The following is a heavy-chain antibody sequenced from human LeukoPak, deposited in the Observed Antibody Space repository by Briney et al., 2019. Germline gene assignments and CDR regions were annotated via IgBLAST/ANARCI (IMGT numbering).Heavy chain of an antibody. V-gene: IGHV3-23*01. CDR1: GFTFSSYA. D-gene: IGHD1-26*01. J-gene: IGHJ3*02. Sequence: GGSLRLSCAASGFTFSSYAMSWVRQAPGKGLEWVSTITYSGGNTYYADSVKGRFTISRDNSKNTLYLQMNSLRAEDTAVYYCAREVGSGSYLAHVFDIWGQGTMVTVSS. CDR3: AREVGSGSYLAHVFDI. CDR2: ITYSGGNT.